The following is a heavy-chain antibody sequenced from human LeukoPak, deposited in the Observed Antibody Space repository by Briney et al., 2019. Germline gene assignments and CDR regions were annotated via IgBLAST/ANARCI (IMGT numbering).Heavy chain of an antibody. Sequence: KPSETLSLTCTVSGYSISSGYYWGWIRQPPGKGLEWIGSIYHSGSTYYNPSLKSRVTISVDTSKNQFSLKLSSVTAADTAVYYCARFSFGESFDYWGQGTLVTVSS. CDR1: GYSISSGYY. CDR3: ARFSFGESFDY. CDR2: IYHSGST. J-gene: IGHJ4*02. D-gene: IGHD3-10*01. V-gene: IGHV4-38-2*02.